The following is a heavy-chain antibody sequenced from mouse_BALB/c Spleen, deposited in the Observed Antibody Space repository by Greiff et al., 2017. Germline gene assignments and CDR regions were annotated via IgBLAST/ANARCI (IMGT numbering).Heavy chain of an antibody. D-gene: IGHD2-14*01. CDR2: ISSGGGST. Sequence: DVKLVESGGGLVKPGGSLKLSCAASGFAFSSYDMSWVRQAPEKRLEWVAYISSGGGSTYYPDTVKGRFTISRDNAKNTLYLQMSSLKSEDTAMYYCARKLYYRYYAMDYWGQGTSVTVSS. J-gene: IGHJ4*01. CDR3: ARKLYYRYYAMDY. CDR1: GFAFSSYD. V-gene: IGHV5-12-1*01.